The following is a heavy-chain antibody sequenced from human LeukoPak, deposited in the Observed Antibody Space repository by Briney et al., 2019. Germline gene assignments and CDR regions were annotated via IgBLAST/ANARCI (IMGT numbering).Heavy chain of an antibody. CDR3: ARGDYIWGSYRYRPYYFDY. D-gene: IGHD3-16*02. CDR2: INHSGST. V-gene: IGHV4-34*01. Sequence: SETLSLTCAVYGASFSGSYWSWIRQPPGKGLEWLGEINHSGSTNYNPSLKSRVPISVDTSKNQFSLKLSSVTAADTAVYYCARGDYIWGSYRYRPYYFDYWGQGTLVTVSS. CDR1: GASFSGSY. J-gene: IGHJ4*02.